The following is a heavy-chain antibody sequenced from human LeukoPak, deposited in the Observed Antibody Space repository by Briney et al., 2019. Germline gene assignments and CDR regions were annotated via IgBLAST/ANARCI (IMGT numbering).Heavy chain of an antibody. CDR2: IYYSGST. Sequence: SETLSLTCTVSGGSISSSSYYWGWIRQPPGKGLEWIGSIYYSGSTYYHPSLKSRVTISVDTSKNQFSLKLSSVTAADTAVYYCARPAGYYYGSGIPHPYRGWFDPWGQGTLVTVSS. CDR3: ARPAGYYYGSGIPHPYRGWFDP. V-gene: IGHV4-39*01. J-gene: IGHJ5*02. D-gene: IGHD3-10*01. CDR1: GGSISSSSYY.